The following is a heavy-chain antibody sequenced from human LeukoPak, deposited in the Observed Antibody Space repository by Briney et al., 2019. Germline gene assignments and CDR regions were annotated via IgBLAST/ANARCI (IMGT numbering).Heavy chain of an antibody. Sequence: GGSLRLSCAASGFTFSSYWMSWVRQAPGKGLEWVANIKQDGSEKYYVDSVKGRFTISRDNAKNSLYLQMNSLRAEDTALYYCARDQGYSSSWYKYYYMDVWGKGTTVTVSS. CDR1: GFTFSSYW. J-gene: IGHJ6*03. CDR2: IKQDGSEK. D-gene: IGHD6-13*01. V-gene: IGHV3-7*03. CDR3: ARDQGYSSSWYKYYYMDV.